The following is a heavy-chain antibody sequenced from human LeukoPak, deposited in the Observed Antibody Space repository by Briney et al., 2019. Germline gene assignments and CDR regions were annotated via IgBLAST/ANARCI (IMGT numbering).Heavy chain of an antibody. CDR1: GFTFSSYA. D-gene: IGHD1-26*01. Sequence: PGGSLRLSCAASGFTFSSYAMHWVRQAPGKGLEWVAVISYDGSNKYYADSVKGRFTISRDNSKNTLYLQMNSLRAEDTAVYYCARDGEVGATGTRFDYWGQGTLVTVSS. J-gene: IGHJ4*02. V-gene: IGHV3-30*04. CDR2: ISYDGSNK. CDR3: ARDGEVGATGTRFDY.